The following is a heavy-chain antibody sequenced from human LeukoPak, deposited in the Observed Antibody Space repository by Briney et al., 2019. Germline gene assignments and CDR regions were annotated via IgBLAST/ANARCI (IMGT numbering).Heavy chain of an antibody. V-gene: IGHV1-24*01. CDR3: ATGMYQLLYHDAFDI. J-gene: IGHJ3*02. Sequence: GSSVKVSCKASGGTFSSYAISWVRQAPGQGLEWMGGFDPEDGETIYAQKFQGRVTMTEDTSTDTAYMELSSLRSEDTAVYYCATGMYQLLYHDAFDIWGQGTMVTVSS. CDR2: FDPEDGET. D-gene: IGHD2-2*02. CDR1: GGTFSSYA.